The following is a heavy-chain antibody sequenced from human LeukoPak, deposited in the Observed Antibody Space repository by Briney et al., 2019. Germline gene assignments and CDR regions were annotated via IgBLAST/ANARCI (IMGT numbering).Heavy chain of an antibody. Sequence: GGSLRLFCAASGFTFGDYAMHWVRQAPGKGLEYVSAIRNNGDSTYYANSVKDRFTISRDNSKNTLYLQMGSLRAEDMAVYYCARMGGFCSGSTCYSPYSYYMDVWGKGTTVTVSS. CDR2: IRNNGDST. D-gene: IGHD2-15*01. CDR1: GFTFGDYA. J-gene: IGHJ6*03. CDR3: ARMGGFCSGSTCYSPYSYYMDV. V-gene: IGHV3-64*01.